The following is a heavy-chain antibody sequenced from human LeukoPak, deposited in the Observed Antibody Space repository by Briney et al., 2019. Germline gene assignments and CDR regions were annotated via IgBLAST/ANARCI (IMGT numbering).Heavy chain of an antibody. D-gene: IGHD2-2*01. CDR2: ISSISSHI. CDR1: GFTFSSHS. V-gene: IGHV3-21*01. Sequence: GGSLRLSCAASGFTFSSHSMNWVRQAPGQGLEWVSSISSISSHIFYADSVKGRFTISRDNAKNSLYLQMSSLRAEDTAVYYCASSPPYCSSTNCYANYWGQGTLVTVSS. CDR3: ASSPPYCSSTNCYANY. J-gene: IGHJ4*02.